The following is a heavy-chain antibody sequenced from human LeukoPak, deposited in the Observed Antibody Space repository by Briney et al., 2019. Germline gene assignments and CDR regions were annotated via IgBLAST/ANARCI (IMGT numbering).Heavy chain of an antibody. CDR1: GFPFSSNA. J-gene: IGHJ4*02. D-gene: IGHD1-1*01. CDR3: ATTKQARRYFDY. Sequence: GGSLSPSFAGSGFPFSSNALSWVRPAPGKGLEWVSAISTSGGNTYYADSVRGRFTISRDNSKNTLYLQMNTLRAEDTAVYYCATTKQARRYFDYGGQGTLVTVSS. V-gene: IGHV3-23*01. CDR2: ISTSGGNT.